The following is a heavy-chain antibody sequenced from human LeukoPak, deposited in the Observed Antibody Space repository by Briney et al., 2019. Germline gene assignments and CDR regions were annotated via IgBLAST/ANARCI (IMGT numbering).Heavy chain of an antibody. CDR3: ARFSGRSPFDP. CDR2: IKEDGGEK. V-gene: IGHV3-7*01. CDR1: GFTFSNYW. J-gene: IGHJ5*02. D-gene: IGHD3-10*01. Sequence: GGSLRLSCAASGFTFSNYWMTWVRQAPGKGLEWVANIKEDGGEKNYVDSVKGRFTISRDNAKISLYLQMNSLRAEDTAVYYCARFSGRSPFDPGGQGTLVTVSS.